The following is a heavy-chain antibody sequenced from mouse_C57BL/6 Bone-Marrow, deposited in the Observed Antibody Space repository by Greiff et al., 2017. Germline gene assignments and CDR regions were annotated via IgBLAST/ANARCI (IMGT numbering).Heavy chain of an antibody. Sequence: QVQLKESGAELVMPGASVKLSCKASGYTFTSYWMHWVKQRPGQGLEWIGEIDPSDSYTNYNQKFKGKSTLTVDKSSSTAYMQLSSLTSEDSAVYYCAVYYGNPWFAYWGQGTLVTVSA. V-gene: IGHV1-69*01. CDR3: AVYYGNPWFAY. CDR1: GYTFTSYW. D-gene: IGHD2-1*01. J-gene: IGHJ3*01. CDR2: IDPSDSYT.